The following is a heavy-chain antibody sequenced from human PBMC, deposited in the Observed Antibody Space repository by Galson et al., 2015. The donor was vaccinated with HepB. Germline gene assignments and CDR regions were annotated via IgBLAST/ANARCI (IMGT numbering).Heavy chain of an antibody. CDR1: GFTFSHYS. J-gene: IGHJ4*02. CDR2: INSASSYI. CDR3: ATSQLVLITYFDY. D-gene: IGHD3-22*01. V-gene: IGHV3-21*01. Sequence: SLRLSCAASGFTFSHYSMNWVRQAPGKGLEWVASINSASSYIFYADSVKGRFTISRDNAKNSLFLQMNSLRAEDTAVYYCATSQLVLITYFDYWGQGTLVTVSS.